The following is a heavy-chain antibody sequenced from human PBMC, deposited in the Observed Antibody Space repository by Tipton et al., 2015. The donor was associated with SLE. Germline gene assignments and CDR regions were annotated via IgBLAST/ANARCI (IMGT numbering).Heavy chain of an antibody. D-gene: IGHD2-21*01. CDR2: IYTGGRT. CDR3: ARDWGGEALDF. J-gene: IGHJ4*02. V-gene: IGHV4-4*07. Sequence: TLSLTCTVSGGSIIVYYWSWIRQPAGKGPEWIGRIYTGGRTIHNPSLNSRVTMSLDTSKSQFSLKLTSVSAADTAVYYCARDWGGEALDFWGQGTLVTVSS. CDR1: GGSIIVYY.